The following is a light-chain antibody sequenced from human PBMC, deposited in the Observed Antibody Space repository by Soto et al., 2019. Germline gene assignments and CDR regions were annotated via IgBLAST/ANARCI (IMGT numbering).Light chain of an antibody. CDR2: FAS. CDR3: QQYDSYSYT. J-gene: IGKJ2*01. V-gene: IGKV3-15*01. CDR1: QSVSSK. Sequence: EIVMTQSPATLSVSPGERATLSCRASQSVSSKLAWFQQKPGQAPRLLIYFASTRATDIPARFSGSGSGTEFTLTISSLQPDDFATYYCQQYDSYSYTFGQGTKVDIK.